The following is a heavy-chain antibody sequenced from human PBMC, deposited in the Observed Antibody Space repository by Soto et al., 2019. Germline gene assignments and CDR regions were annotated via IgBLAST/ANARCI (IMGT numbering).Heavy chain of an antibody. Sequence: GASVKVSCKAFGYTFTSYGMSWVRQAPGQGREWMGWISVYIGDTNYAQKVRDRVTMTTDTSTSTAYMELRSLRSDDTAAYYCARLLRPAFDIWGQGKMVT. D-gene: IGHD3-16*01. V-gene: IGHV1-18*01. J-gene: IGHJ3*02. CDR2: ISVYIGDT. CDR3: ARLLRPAFDI. CDR1: GYTFTSYG.